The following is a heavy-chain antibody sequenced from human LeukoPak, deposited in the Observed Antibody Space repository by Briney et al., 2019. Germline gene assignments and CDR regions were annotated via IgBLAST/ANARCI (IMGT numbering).Heavy chain of an antibody. V-gene: IGHV4-61*01. J-gene: IGHJ6*03. CDR1: GYSISSGYY. CDR2: IYYSGST. Sequence: SETLSLTCTVSGYSISSGYYWGWIRQPPGKGLEWIGYIYYSGSTNYNPSLKSRVTISVDTSKNQFSLKLSSVTAADTAVYYCARVRITMVRGGYYYYMDVWGKGTTVTISS. D-gene: IGHD3-10*01. CDR3: ARVRITMVRGGYYYYMDV.